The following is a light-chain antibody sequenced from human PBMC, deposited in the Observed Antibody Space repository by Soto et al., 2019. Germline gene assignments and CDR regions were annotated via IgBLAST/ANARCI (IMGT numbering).Light chain of an antibody. CDR1: QTISTW. V-gene: IGKV1-5*01. CDR2: DAS. Sequence: DIQVTQSPPTLSASVGDRVTITCRASQTISTWMAWYQQKPGKAPKLLVYDASTLQSGVASRFSGSGSGTEFTLTIGSLQPDDFANYYCQQYDTYVRYTFGQGTKVDIK. J-gene: IGKJ2*01. CDR3: QQYDTYVRYT.